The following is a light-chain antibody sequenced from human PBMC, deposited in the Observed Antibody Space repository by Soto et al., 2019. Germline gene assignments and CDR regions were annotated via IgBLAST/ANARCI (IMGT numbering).Light chain of an antibody. Sequence: QSVLTQPASVSGSPGQSITISCTGSVGDVGNFGPVSWYQQHPGQVPKLIIYEGNRRPSGVSSRVSGSKSGNTASLTISGLQAEDEADYYCCSYVGARTYVXGTGTNVTVL. J-gene: IGLJ1*01. CDR3: CSYVGARTYV. CDR2: EGN. V-gene: IGLV2-23*01. CDR1: VGDVGNFGP.